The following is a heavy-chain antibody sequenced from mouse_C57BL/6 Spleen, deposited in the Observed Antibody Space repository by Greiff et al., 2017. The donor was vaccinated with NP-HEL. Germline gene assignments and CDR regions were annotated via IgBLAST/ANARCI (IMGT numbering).Heavy chain of an antibody. CDR1: GYTFTDYY. Sequence: EVQLQESGPVLVKPGASVKMSCKASGYTFTDYYMNWVKQSHGKSLEWIGVINPYNGGTSYNQKFKGKATLTVDKSSSTAYMELNSLTSEDSAVYYCARSVLTGTAFDYWGQGTTLTVSS. V-gene: IGHV1-19*01. CDR2: INPYNGGT. D-gene: IGHD4-1*01. J-gene: IGHJ2*01. CDR3: ARSVLTGTAFDY.